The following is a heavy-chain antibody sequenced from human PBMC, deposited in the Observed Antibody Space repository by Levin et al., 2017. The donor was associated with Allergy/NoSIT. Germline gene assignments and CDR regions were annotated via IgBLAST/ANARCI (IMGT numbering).Heavy chain of an antibody. V-gene: IGHV1-69*13. CDR1: GGTFRRYG. Sequence: PGASVKVSCKASGGTFRRYGISWVRQAPGQGPEWMGGIIPVFGTANYAQKFQGRVTITADASASTVYMELSSLRSDDTAVYHCARTAKKSSDTSGWFVPFDFWGQGTLITVSS. J-gene: IGHJ4*02. D-gene: IGHD6-19*01. CDR3: ARTAKKSSDTSGWFVPFDF. CDR2: IIPVFGTA.